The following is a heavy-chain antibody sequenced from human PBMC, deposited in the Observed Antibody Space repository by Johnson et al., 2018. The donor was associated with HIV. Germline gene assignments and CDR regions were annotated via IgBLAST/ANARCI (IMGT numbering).Heavy chain of an antibody. D-gene: IGHD1-1*01. CDR3: ASRYTVDAFDI. Sequence: VESGGGVVQPGRSLRLSCAASGFTFSSYAMHWVRQAPGKGLEWVAVISYDGSNKYYADSVKGRFTISRDNSKNTLYLQMNSLRAEDTAVYYCASRYTVDAFDIWGQGTMVTVSS. CDR1: GFTFSSYA. J-gene: IGHJ3*02. V-gene: IGHV3-30-3*01. CDR2: ISYDGSNK.